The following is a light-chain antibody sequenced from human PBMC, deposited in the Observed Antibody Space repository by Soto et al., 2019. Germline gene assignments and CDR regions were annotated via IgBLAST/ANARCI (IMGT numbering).Light chain of an antibody. Sequence: DIEMTQSPSTLSASVGDRVTITCRASQGISSWLAWYQQKLGRAPRLLIYDASSLESGVSSRFSGSGYGTEFTPTISSLQPADFATYYCQQYNTYSSLPFGGGTKVDIK. CDR1: QGISSW. V-gene: IGKV1-5*01. CDR3: QQYNTYSSLP. CDR2: DAS. J-gene: IGKJ4*01.